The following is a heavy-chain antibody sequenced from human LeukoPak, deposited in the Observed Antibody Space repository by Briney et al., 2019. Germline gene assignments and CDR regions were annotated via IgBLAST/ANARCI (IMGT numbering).Heavy chain of an antibody. J-gene: IGHJ3*02. V-gene: IGHV3-30-3*01. Sequence: PGGSLRLSCAASGFSFSSHAMHWVRQAPGQGLEWVAVISFDGNEKYYADSVKGRFTISRDNSKNTLYLQMNSLRAEDTALYYCARGHSLDGYNYVDAFDIWGRGTMVTVSS. CDR1: GFSFSSHA. CDR3: ARGHSLDGYNYVDAFDI. CDR2: ISFDGNEK. D-gene: IGHD5-24*01.